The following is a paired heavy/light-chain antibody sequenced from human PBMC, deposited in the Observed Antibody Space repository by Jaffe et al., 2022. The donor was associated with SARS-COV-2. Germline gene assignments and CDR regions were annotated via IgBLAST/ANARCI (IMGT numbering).Heavy chain of an antibody. CDR2: IYYSGST. J-gene: IGHJ4*02. CDR3: ARTGATYDYVWGSYAPHFDY. CDR1: GGSISSSSYY. V-gene: IGHV4-39*01. Sequence: QLQLQESGPGLVKPSETLSLTCTVSGGSISSSSYYWGWIRQPPGKGLEWIGSIYYSGSTYYNPSLKSRVTISVDTSKNQFSLKLSSVTAADTAVYYCARTGATYDYVWGSYAPHFDYWGQGTLVTVSS. D-gene: IGHD3-16*01.
Light chain of an antibody. J-gene: IGLJ1*01. Sequence: QSALTQPRSVSGSPGQSVTISCTGTSSDVGGYNYVSWYQQHPGKAPKLMIYDVSKRPSGVPDRFSGSKSGNTASLTISGLQAEDEADYYCCSYAGSYTLYVFGTGTKVTVL. V-gene: IGLV2-11*01. CDR2: DVS. CDR3: CSYAGSYTLYV. CDR1: SSDVGGYNY.